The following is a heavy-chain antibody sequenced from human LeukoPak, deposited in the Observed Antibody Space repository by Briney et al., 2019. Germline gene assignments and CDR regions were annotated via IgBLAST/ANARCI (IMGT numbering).Heavy chain of an antibody. CDR1: GFTFSSYS. D-gene: IGHD3-22*01. Sequence: GGSLRLSCAASGFTFSSYSMNWVRQAPGKGLEWVSFISSSSSYIYYADSVKGRFTISRDNAKNSLYLQVNSLRAEDTAVYYCAKDGGGGGSSGYYYLPYFDYWGQGTLVTVSS. J-gene: IGHJ4*02. V-gene: IGHV3-21*04. CDR2: ISSSSSYI. CDR3: AKDGGGGGSSGYYYLPYFDY.